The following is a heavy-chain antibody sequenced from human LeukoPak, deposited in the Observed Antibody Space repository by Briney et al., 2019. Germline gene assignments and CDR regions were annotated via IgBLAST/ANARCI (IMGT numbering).Heavy chain of an antibody. CDR3: ARDPGIANGMVD. V-gene: IGHV3-66*01. CDR1: GFTVSSYY. Sequence: GGSLRLSCVASGFTVSSYYMSWVRQAPGKGLEWVSVIYGGGTTYYADSVKGKFTISRDNSKNTLFLQMNGLRVDDTAVYYCARDPGIANGMVDWGQGTTVTVFS. D-gene: IGHD1-26*01. CDR2: IYGGGTT. J-gene: IGHJ6*02.